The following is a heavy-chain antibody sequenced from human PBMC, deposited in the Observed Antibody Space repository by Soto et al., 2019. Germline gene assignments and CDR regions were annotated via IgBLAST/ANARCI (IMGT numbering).Heavy chain of an antibody. CDR3: ARVKVNYDILTGYYYYYGMDV. CDR1: GGSFSGYY. J-gene: IGHJ6*02. Sequence: SETLSLTCAVYGGSFSGYYWSWIRQPPGKGLEWIGEINHSGSTNYNPSLKSRVTISVDTSKNQFSLKLSSVTAADTAVYYCARVKVNYDILTGYYYYYGMDVWGQGTTVTVSS. D-gene: IGHD3-9*01. V-gene: IGHV4-34*01. CDR2: INHSGST.